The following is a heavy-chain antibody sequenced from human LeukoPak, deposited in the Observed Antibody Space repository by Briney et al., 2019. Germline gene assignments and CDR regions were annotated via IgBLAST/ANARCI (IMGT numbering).Heavy chain of an antibody. D-gene: IGHD3-22*01. CDR3: ARRYETYYYDSSGYYLST. CDR1: GYTFTSYD. J-gene: IGHJ5*02. CDR2: MNPNSGNT. V-gene: IGHV1-8*01. Sequence: ASVKVSCKASGYTFTSYDINWVRQATGQGLEWMGWMNPNSGNTGYAQKFQGRVTMTRNTSISTAYMELSSLRSEDTAVYYCARRYETYYYDSSGYYLSTWGQGTLVTVSS.